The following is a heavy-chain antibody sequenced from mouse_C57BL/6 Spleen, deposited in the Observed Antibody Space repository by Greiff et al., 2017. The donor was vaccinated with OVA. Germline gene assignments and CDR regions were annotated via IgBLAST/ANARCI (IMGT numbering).Heavy chain of an antibody. Sequence: EVQLQQSGPELVKPGASVKISCKASGYTFTDYYMNWVKQSHGKSLEWIGDINPNNGGTSYNQKFKGKATLTVDKSSSTAYMELRSLTSEDSAVYYCARAYGLSLFDYWGQGTTLTVSS. J-gene: IGHJ2*01. CDR3: ARAYGLSLFDY. V-gene: IGHV1-26*01. CDR2: INPNNGGT. CDR1: GYTFTDYY. D-gene: IGHD1-1*02.